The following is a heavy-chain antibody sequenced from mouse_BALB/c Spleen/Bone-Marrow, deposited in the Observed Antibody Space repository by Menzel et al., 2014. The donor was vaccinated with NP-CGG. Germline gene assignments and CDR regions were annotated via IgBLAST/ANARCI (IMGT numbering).Heavy chain of an antibody. V-gene: IGHV10-1*02. CDR2: IRSKNNNYGT. CDR1: KFTFNTYA. J-gene: IGHJ4*01. D-gene: IGHD1-2*01. CDR3: VRQNCGYSSFAMDY. Sequence: EMQLVESGGGLVQPTGSLKLSCAASKFTFNTYAMTWVRQAPGKGLEWVARIRSKNNNYGTYYADSVKDRFTISRDDSQSMLYLQMSNLKAEDTAMYDCVRQNCGYSSFAMDYWGQGTSVTVAS.